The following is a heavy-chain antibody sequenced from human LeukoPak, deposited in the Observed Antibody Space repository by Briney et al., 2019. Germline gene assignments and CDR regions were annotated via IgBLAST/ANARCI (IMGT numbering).Heavy chain of an antibody. CDR3: ARGGRFGESPPGS. Sequence: PSETLSLTCAVYGGSFSGYYWSWIRQPPGKGLEWIGEINHSGSTNYNPSLKSRVTISVDTSKNQFSLKLGSVTAADTAVYYCARGGRFGESPPGSWGQGTLVTVSS. J-gene: IGHJ5*02. D-gene: IGHD3-10*01. CDR2: INHSGST. CDR1: GGSFSGYY. V-gene: IGHV4-34*01.